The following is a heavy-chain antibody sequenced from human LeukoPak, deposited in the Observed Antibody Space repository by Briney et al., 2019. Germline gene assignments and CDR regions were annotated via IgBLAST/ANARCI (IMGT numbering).Heavy chain of an antibody. CDR3: ARDLEVGATTYLDY. J-gene: IGHJ4*02. CDR2: IGGRDGRT. CDR1: GFSFSNYA. Sequence: GGSLRLSCTASGFSFSNYAMSWVRQAPGKGLEWVSAIGGRDGRTYYADSVQGRFTISRDNSKDTLDLHMNSLRAGDTAVYYCARDLEVGATTYLDYWGQGTLVTVSS. V-gene: IGHV3-23*01. D-gene: IGHD1-26*01.